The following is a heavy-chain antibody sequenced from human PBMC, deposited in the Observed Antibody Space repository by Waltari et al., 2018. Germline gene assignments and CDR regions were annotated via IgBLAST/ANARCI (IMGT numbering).Heavy chain of an antibody. D-gene: IGHD3-16*02. CDR1: GFTFSSYS. CDR3: ARERITFGGVIATGAFDI. CDR2: ISSSSSTI. J-gene: IGHJ3*02. V-gene: IGHV3-48*01. Sequence: EVQLVESGGGLVQPGGSLRLSCAASGFTFSSYSMNWVRQAPGKGLEWVSYISSSSSTIYYADSVKGRFTISRDNAKNSLYLQMNSLRAEDTAVYYCARERITFGGVIATGAFDIWGQGTMVTVSS.